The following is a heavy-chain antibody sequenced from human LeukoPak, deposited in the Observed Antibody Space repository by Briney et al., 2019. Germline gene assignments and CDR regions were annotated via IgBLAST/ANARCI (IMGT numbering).Heavy chain of an antibody. CDR2: INNGGST. V-gene: IGHV4-34*01. CDR3: ARGQHYYGSGSECYMDV. CDR1: GGSFSGCY. J-gene: IGHJ6*03. Sequence: AETLSLSWAVYGGSFSGCYWSWSRQPPGKRVEWSGEINNGGSTNYNPSRKSRVSISVDTSTNQLSLKLSSVPAADTAVYYCARGQHYYGSGSECYMDVWGKGTTVTVSS. D-gene: IGHD3-10*01.